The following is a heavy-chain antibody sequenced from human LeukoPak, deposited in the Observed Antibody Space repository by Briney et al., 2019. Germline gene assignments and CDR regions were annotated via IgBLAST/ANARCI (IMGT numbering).Heavy chain of an antibody. CDR2: INHSRST. CDR1: GGSFSGYY. Sequence: PSETLSLTCAVYGGSFSGYYWSWIRQPPGKGLEWIGEINHSRSTNYNPSLKSRVTISVDTSKNQFSLRLNSVTAADTAVYYCAKEPGGNHKWGQGTLVTVSS. CDR3: AKEPGGNHK. J-gene: IGHJ4*02. V-gene: IGHV4-34*01. D-gene: IGHD1-14*01.